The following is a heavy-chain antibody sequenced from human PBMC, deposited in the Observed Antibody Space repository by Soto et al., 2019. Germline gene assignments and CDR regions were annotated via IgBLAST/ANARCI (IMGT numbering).Heavy chain of an antibody. J-gene: IGHJ4*02. V-gene: IGHV3-23*01. CDR1: GFTFSSYA. D-gene: IGHD5-18*01. CDR3: AKDDVDTAMAASAPFDY. Sequence: GGSLRLSCAASGFTFSSYAMSWVRQAPGKGLEWVSAISGSGGSTYYADSVKGRFTISRDNSKNTLYLQMNSLRAEDTAVYYCAKDDVDTAMAASAPFDYWGQGTLVTVSS. CDR2: ISGSGGST.